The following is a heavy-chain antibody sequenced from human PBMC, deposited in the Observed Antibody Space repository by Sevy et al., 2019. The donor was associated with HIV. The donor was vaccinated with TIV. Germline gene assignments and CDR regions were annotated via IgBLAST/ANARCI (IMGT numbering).Heavy chain of an antibody. J-gene: IGHJ5*02. CDR3: ARGLYGSGSYLNWFDP. CDR2: TYYRSKWYN. CDR1: GDSVSSNSAA. V-gene: IGHV6-1*01. D-gene: IGHD3-10*01. Sequence: KQSQTLSLTCAISGDSVSSNSAAWNWIRQSPSRGLEWLGRTYYRSKWYNDYAVSVKSRITINPDTSKNQFSLHLNSVTPEDTAVYYCARGLYGSGSYLNWFDPWGQGTLVTVSS.